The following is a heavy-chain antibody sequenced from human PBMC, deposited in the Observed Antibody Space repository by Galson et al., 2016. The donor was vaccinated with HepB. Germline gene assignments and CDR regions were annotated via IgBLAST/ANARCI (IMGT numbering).Heavy chain of an antibody. J-gene: IGHJ4*02. CDR3: AREWGHYDTRGSFDY. V-gene: IGHV3-21*06. CDR1: GFTFKSYN. Sequence: SLRLSCAGSGFTFKSYNINWVRQAPGKGLEWVSSISAGGHYIYYADSVKGRLTISRDNARNSVYLEMNSLRADDTAVYFCAREWGHYDTRGSFDYWGQGTVVTVSS. D-gene: IGHD3-9*01. CDR2: ISAGGHYI.